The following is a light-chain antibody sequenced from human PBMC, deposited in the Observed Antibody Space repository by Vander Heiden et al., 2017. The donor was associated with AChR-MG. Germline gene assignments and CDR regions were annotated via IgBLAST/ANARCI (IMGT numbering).Light chain of an antibody. CDR1: SSNIGAGYD. CDR2: GNS. CDR3: QSYDSSLSGSIV. J-gene: IGLJ1*01. V-gene: IGLV1-40*01. Sequence: QSVLTQPPSVSGAPGQRVTNSCTGSSSNIGAGYDVHWYQQLPGTAPKLLIYGNSNRPSGVPDRFSGSKSGTSASLAITGLQAEDEADYYCQSYDSSLSGSIVFGTGTKVTVL.